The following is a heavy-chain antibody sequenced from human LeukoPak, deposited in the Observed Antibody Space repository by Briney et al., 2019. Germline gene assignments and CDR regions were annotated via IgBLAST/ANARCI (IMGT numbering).Heavy chain of an antibody. CDR1: GYTFTGYY. CDR3: VREYCTNGVCSYYYYYGMDV. J-gene: IGHJ6*02. CDR2: INPNSGGT. V-gene: IGHV1-2*02. D-gene: IGHD2-8*01. Sequence: GASVKVSCKASGYTFTGYYMHWVRQAPGQGLEWMGWINPNSGGTNYAQKFQGRVTMTRDTSISTAYMELSRLRSDDTAVYYCVREYCTNGVCSYYYYYGMDVWGQGTTVTVSS.